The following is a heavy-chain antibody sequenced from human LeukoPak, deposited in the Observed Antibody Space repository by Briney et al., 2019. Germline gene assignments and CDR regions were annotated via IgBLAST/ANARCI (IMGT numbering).Heavy chain of an antibody. Sequence: SETLSLTCTVSGVSISGDYWSWIRQPPGKELEWIAFIYYSGITNYNPSLESRVTISIDTSKNQFSLKLSSVTAADTAVYYCARGGASSRYFDYWGRGTPVTVSS. CDR3: ARGGASSRYFDY. V-gene: IGHV4-59*01. CDR1: GVSISGDY. D-gene: IGHD6-6*01. CDR2: IYYSGIT. J-gene: IGHJ4*02.